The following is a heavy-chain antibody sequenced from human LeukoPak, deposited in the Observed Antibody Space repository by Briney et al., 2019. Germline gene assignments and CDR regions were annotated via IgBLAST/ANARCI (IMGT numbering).Heavy chain of an antibody. V-gene: IGHV3-66*02. CDR2: IYAGHST. CDR1: GFTVRINY. Sequence: GGSLRLSCAATGFTVRINYMSWVRQAPGKGLEWVSVIYAGHSTYYADSVKGRFTISRDSSKNTLYLQMNSLRPEDTAVYYCTRDSWYSDSSGCWGQGTLVTVSS. CDR3: TRDSWYSDSSGC. J-gene: IGHJ4*02. D-gene: IGHD6-6*01.